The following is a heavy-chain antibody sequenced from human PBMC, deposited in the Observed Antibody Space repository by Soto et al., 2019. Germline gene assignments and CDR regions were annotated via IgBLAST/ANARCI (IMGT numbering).Heavy chain of an antibody. CDR3: ARDEDGSGSFDY. D-gene: IGHD3-3*01. CDR2: IYHSGST. Sequence: SETLSLTCTVSGGSISSGGYYWNWIRQHPGKGLEWIGYIYHSGSTYYNPSLKSRLTISVDTSKNQFSLKLSSVTAADTAVYYCARDEDGSGSFDYWGQGTLVTVSS. CDR1: GGSISSGGYY. J-gene: IGHJ4*02. V-gene: IGHV4-31*03.